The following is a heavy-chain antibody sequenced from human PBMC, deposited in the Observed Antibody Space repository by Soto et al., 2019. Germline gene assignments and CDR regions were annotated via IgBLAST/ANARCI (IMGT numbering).Heavy chain of an antibody. CDR1: GGSISSGGYS. CDR3: ARVLGP. Sequence: SETLSLTCDVSGGSISSGGYSWSWIRQPPGKGLEWIGYIYHSGSTYYNPSLKSRVTISVDRSKNQFSLKLTSVTAADTAVYYCARVLGPWGQGTLVTVSS. V-gene: IGHV4-30-2*01. J-gene: IGHJ5*02. CDR2: IYHSGST. D-gene: IGHD7-27*01.